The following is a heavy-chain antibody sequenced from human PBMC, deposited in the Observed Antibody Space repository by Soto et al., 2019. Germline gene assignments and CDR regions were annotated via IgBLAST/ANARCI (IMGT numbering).Heavy chain of an antibody. CDR1: GFTFSSYA. CDR3: ARGSRTPFPKMFSYGMDV. J-gene: IGHJ6*02. V-gene: IGHV3-23*01. CDR2: ISGSGGST. Sequence: GGSLRLSCAASGFTFSSYAMSWVRQAPGKGLEWVSAISGSGGSTYYADSVKGRFTISRDNSKNTLYLQMNSLRAEDTAVYYCARGSRTPFPKMFSYGMDVWGQGTTVTVSS. D-gene: IGHD3-10*02.